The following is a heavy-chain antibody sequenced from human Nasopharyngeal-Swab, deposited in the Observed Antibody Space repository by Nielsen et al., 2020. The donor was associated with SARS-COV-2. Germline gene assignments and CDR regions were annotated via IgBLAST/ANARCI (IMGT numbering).Heavy chain of an antibody. D-gene: IGHD6-19*01. CDR2: IYSGGST. CDR1: GFTFNSYW. J-gene: IGHJ6*02. Sequence: GESLKISCATSGFTFNSYWMHWVRQAPGKGLEWVSVIYSGGSTYYADSVKGRFTISRDNSKNTLYLQMNSLRAEDTAVYYCARDLYRQQWPLYNYYGMDVWGQGTTVTVSS. V-gene: IGHV3-53*01. CDR3: ARDLYRQQWPLYNYYGMDV.